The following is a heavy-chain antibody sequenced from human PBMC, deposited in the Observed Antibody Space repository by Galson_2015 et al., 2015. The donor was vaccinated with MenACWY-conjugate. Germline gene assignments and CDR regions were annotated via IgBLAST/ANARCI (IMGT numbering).Heavy chain of an antibody. CDR1: GYIFTSNW. Sequence: QSGAEVKKPGESLKISCKGSGYIFTSNWIGWVRQMPGKGLEWMGIIYPGDSDTRYTPSFQGHVTISADKSINTAYLQWGSLEASDTAMYYCARQGFGSSSLDYWGQGTLSPSLQ. V-gene: IGHV5-51*01. D-gene: IGHD6-6*01. J-gene: IGHJ4*02. CDR2: IYPGDSDT. CDR3: ARQGFGSSSLDY.